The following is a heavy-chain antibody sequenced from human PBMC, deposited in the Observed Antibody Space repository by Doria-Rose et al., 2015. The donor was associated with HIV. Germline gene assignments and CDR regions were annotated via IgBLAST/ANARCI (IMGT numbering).Heavy chain of an antibody. CDR3: ARIKSSRWYHKYYFDF. D-gene: IGHD6-13*01. J-gene: IGHJ4*02. Sequence: QVQLVQSGPVLVKPTETLTLTCTVSGVSLSSPGMGVSWIRQPPGKALEWLANIFSDDERSYKTSLKSRLTIYRGTSKRQVVLTMTDMDPVDTATYYCARIKSSRWYHKYYFDFWGQGTLVIVSA. CDR1: GVSLSSPGMG. CDR2: IFSDDER. V-gene: IGHV2-26*01.